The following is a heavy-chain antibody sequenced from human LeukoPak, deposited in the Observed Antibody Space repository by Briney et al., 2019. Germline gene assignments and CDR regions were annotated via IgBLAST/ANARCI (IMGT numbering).Heavy chain of an antibody. D-gene: IGHD6-19*01. J-gene: IGHJ5*02. Sequence: GGSLRLSCAASGFTFSSYAMHWVRQAPGKGLEWVAVISYDGSNKYYADSVKGRFTISRDNSKNTLYLQMNSLRAEDTAVYYCARDVTQGIAVAGSPWGQGTLVTVSS. CDR3: ARDVTQGIAVAGSP. V-gene: IGHV3-30*04. CDR2: ISYDGSNK. CDR1: GFTFSSYA.